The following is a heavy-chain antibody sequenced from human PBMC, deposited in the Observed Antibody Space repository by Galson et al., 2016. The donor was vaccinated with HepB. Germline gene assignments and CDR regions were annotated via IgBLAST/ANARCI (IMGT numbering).Heavy chain of an antibody. CDR2: IRGSGDRT. J-gene: IGHJ6*02. CDR1: GFNLSNYA. CDR3: AKDNKYQLLFFDYGMDV. V-gene: IGHV3-23*01. Sequence: SLRLSCAASGFNLSNYAMSWVRQAPGKGLEWVSGIRGSGDRTFYTDSVKGRFTISRDNSKNTLYLQMNSLRAEDTAVYYCAKDNKYQLLFFDYGMDVWGQGTTVTVSS. D-gene: IGHD2-2*01.